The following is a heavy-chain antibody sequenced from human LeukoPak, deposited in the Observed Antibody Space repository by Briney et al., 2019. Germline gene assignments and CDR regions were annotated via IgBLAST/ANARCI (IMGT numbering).Heavy chain of an antibody. CDR2: INPNSGGT. V-gene: IGHV1-2*02. J-gene: IGHJ6*02. D-gene: IGHD3-10*01. CDR1: GYTFTGYY. CDR3: ASLDPNYYGSGSYYNGPHWGYYYYYGMDV. Sequence: GASAKVSCKASGYTFTGYYMHWVRQAPGQGLEWMGWINPNSGGTNYAQKFQGRVTMTRDTSISTAYMELSRLRSDDTAVYYCASLDPNYYGSGSYYNGPHWGYYYYYGMDVWGQGTTVTVSS.